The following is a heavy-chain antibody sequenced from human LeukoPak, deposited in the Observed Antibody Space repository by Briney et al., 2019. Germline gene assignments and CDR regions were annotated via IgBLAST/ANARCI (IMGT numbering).Heavy chain of an antibody. V-gene: IGHV4-59*01. Sequence: RTSETLSLTCTVSGGSISSYYWSWIRQPPGKGLEWIGYIYYSGSTNYNPSLKSRVTISVDTSKNQFSLKLSSVTTADTAVYDCARGGQQLGYWGQGTLVTVSS. J-gene: IGHJ4*02. CDR1: GGSISSYY. D-gene: IGHD6-13*01. CDR2: IYYSGST. CDR3: ARGGQQLGY.